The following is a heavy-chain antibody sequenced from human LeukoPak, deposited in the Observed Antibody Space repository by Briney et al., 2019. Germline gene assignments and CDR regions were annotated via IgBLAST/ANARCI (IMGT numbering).Heavy chain of an antibody. V-gene: IGHV4-59*12. CDR2: ISNIGST. D-gene: IGHD2-2*01. Sequence: SETLSLTCTVSGASISSYFWTWIRQSPGKGLEWIGYISNIGSTNYNPSLKSRVTISVDTSKNQFSLKLSSVTAADTAVYYCARWGTYASTSNWFDPWGQGTLVTVSS. CDR3: ARWGTYASTSNWFDP. CDR1: GASISSYF. J-gene: IGHJ5*02.